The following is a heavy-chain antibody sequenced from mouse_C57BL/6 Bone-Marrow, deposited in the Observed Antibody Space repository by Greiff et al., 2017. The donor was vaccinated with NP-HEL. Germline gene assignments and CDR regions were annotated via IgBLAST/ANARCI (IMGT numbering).Heavy chain of an antibody. J-gene: IGHJ4*01. V-gene: IGHV1-54*01. Sequence: VKLQESGAELVRPGTSVKVSCKASGYAFTNYLIEWVKQRPGQGLEWIGVINPGSGGTNYNEKFKGKATLTADKSSSTAYMQLSSLTSEDSAVYFCARGNTLLRRAMDYWGQGTSVTVSS. CDR2: INPGSGGT. D-gene: IGHD1-2*01. CDR3: ARGNTLLRRAMDY. CDR1: GYAFTNYL.